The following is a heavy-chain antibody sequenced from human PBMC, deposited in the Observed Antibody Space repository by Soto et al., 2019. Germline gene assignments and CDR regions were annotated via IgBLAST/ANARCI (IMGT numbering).Heavy chain of an antibody. CDR3: ARHWDKDYFDY. V-gene: IGHV5-51*01. CDR2: IYPSDSDT. CDR1: GYSFTRYW. J-gene: IGHJ4*01. Sequence: GESLKISCKGSGYSFTRYWIGWVRQIPEKGLEWMGIIYPSDSDTRYSPSFQGQVTISVDKSISTAFLQWASLKASDTAMYYCARHWDKDYFDYWGQGTLVTVSS. D-gene: IGHD1-26*01.